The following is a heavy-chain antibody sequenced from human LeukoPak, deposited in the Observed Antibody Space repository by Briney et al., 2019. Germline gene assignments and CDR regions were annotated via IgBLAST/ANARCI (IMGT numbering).Heavy chain of an antibody. V-gene: IGHV5-51*01. J-gene: IGHJ4*02. CDR2: IYPGDFDT. Sequence: GESLKISCKGSGYTFTTYWIGWVRQMPGRGLEWLGIIYPGDFDTRYSPSFQGQVTISVDKSISTAYLQWNSLKAWDTAMYYCARRGQAGYNLWYFDYWGQGTLLTVSS. CDR1: GYTFTTYW. D-gene: IGHD5-24*01. CDR3: ARRGQAGYNLWYFDY.